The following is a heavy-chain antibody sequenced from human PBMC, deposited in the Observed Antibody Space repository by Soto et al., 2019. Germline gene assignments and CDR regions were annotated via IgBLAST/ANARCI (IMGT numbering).Heavy chain of an antibody. Sequence: GSLRLSCAASGFTFSSYAMTWVRQAPGKGLEWVSVISGSGGNTYYADSVKGRFTISRDNSKNTLYLQMNSLRAEDTAVYYCAKPTLYCSSTSCYDYWGQGTLVTVSS. D-gene: IGHD2-2*01. J-gene: IGHJ4*02. CDR1: GFTFSSYA. CDR2: ISGSGGNT. V-gene: IGHV3-23*01. CDR3: AKPTLYCSSTSCYDY.